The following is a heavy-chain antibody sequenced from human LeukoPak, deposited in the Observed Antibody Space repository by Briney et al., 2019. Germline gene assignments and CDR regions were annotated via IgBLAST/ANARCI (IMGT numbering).Heavy chain of an antibody. J-gene: IGHJ4*02. CDR2: IIPIFGTA. CDR3: ARGYYYDSSGYYYVPFDY. CDR1: GGTFSSYA. Sequence: SVKVSCKASGGTFSSYAISWVRQAPGQGLEWMGGIIPIFGTANYAQKFQGRVTITADESTSTAYMELSSLRSEDTAVYYCARGYYYDSSGYYYVPFDYWGQGTLVTVSS. V-gene: IGHV1-69*13. D-gene: IGHD3-22*01.